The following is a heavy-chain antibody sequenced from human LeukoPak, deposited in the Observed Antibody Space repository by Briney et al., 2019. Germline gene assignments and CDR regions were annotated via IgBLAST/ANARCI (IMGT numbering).Heavy chain of an antibody. CDR1: LDSTTSNF. D-gene: IGHD1-14*01. CDR3: AREILGGFNPGAY. Sequence: PSETLSLTCTVSLDSTTSNFWSWVRQPPGKGLEWIGEIHRSGSPNYNPSLLSRVTISIDRSRNQIVLELSSVTAADTAVYYCAREILGGFNPGAYWGQGTLVTVSS. J-gene: IGHJ4*02. CDR2: IHRSGSP. V-gene: IGHV4-4*02.